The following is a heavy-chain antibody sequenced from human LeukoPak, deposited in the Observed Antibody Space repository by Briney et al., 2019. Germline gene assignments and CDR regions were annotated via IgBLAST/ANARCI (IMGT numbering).Heavy chain of an antibody. J-gene: IGHJ3*02. D-gene: IGHD6-19*01. Sequence: ASVKVSCKASGYTFTSYGISWVRQAPGQGLEWMGWISAYNGNTNYAQKLQGRVTTTTDTSTSTAYMELRSLRSDDTAVYYCASKVAVAGTGAFDIWGQGTMVTVSS. V-gene: IGHV1-18*01. CDR1: GYTFTSYG. CDR2: ISAYNGNT. CDR3: ASKVAVAGTGAFDI.